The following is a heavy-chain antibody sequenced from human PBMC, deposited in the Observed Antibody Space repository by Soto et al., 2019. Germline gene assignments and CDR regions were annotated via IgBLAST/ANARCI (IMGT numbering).Heavy chain of an antibody. CDR3: ARDGQSLAPYALDV. Sequence: QVQVVESGGGVVQPGRSLRLSCTASGFTFSGHAMHWVRQPPGKGLEWVAQIWYDGSNKYYADSVKGRFTISRDNSKNTLYVQMDSLGVEDTAVYYCARDGQSLAPYALDVWGRGPRSPSP. J-gene: IGHJ6*02. V-gene: IGHV3-33*01. D-gene: IGHD6-19*01. CDR1: GFTFSGHA. CDR2: IWYDGSNK.